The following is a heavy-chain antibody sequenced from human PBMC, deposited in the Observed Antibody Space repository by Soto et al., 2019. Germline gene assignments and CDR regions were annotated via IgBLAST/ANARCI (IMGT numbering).Heavy chain of an antibody. J-gene: IGHJ4*02. Sequence: QVQLVESGGGVVQPGRSLKLSCVASGFTLSNYALHWVRQAPGKGPEWMAFISNDVSNKLYADSVKGRFTVSRDNSKNTLSLEMNLLRSEDTAVFYCARAGGGYLDYWGQGTLVTVSS. D-gene: IGHD3-22*01. V-gene: IGHV3-30*04. CDR1: GFTLSNYA. CDR2: ISNDVSNK. CDR3: ARAGGGYLDY.